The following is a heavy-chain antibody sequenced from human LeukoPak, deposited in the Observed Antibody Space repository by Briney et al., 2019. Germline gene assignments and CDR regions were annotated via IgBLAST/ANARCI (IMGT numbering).Heavy chain of an antibody. V-gene: IGHV4-39*01. CDR2: IYYSGST. CDR3: ARHFRALGYFDY. CDR1: GGSISTSSFY. Sequence: KTSETLSLTCTASGGSISTSSFYWGWIRQPPGKGLEWIGSIYYSGSTCYNPSLKSRVTISVDTSKNQFSLKVSFVTAADTAVYYCARHFRALGYFDYWGQGTLVTVSS. D-gene: IGHD3-16*01. J-gene: IGHJ4*02.